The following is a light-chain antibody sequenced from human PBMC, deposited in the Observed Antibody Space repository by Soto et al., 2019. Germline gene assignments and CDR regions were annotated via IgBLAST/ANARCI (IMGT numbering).Light chain of an antibody. CDR1: HSVSSY. CDR3: QQRSKAPRT. CDR2: DSS. V-gene: IGKV3-11*01. Sequence: EIVLTQSPATLSLSQGEIATLSCRASHSVSSYLAWYQHKPGQAPSLIIYDSSNSATGIPARFSGSGSGTEFTLTISSLEPEDFAVYYCQQRSKAPRTFGGGTKEDIK. J-gene: IGKJ3*01.